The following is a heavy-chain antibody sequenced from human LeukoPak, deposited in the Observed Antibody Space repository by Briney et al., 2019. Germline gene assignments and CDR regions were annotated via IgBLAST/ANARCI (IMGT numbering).Heavy chain of an antibody. J-gene: IGHJ4*02. CDR2: INPNSGWT. CDR3: ARDMPAAARSFDY. CDR1: GYTFTGHY. Sequence: ASVKVSCKASGYTFTGHYMHWVRQAPGQGLEWMGWINPNSGWTNYAQKVPGRVSMTRGTSVSAADMALGRLCSGDAAGYYCARDMPAAARSFDYWGQGTLVTVSS. V-gene: IGHV1-2*02. D-gene: IGHD2-2*01.